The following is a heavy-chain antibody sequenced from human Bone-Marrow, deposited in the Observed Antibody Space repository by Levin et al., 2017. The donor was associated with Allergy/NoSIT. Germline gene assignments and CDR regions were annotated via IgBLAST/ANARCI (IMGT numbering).Heavy chain of an antibody. CDR3: ARGKGDG. CDR2: INHSGST. J-gene: IGHJ4*02. Sequence: SQTLSLTCAVYGGSFSGYYWSWIRQPPGKGLEWIGEINHSGSTNYNPSLKSRVTISVDTSKNQFSLKLSSVTAADTAVYYCARGKGDGWGQGTLVTVSS. V-gene: IGHV4-34*01. CDR1: GGSFSGYY.